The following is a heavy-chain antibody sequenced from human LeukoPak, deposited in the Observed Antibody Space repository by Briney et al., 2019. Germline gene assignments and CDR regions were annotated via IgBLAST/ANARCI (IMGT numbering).Heavy chain of an antibody. CDR2: IYPSGST. J-gene: IGHJ4*02. D-gene: IGHD3-10*01. CDR3: ARCLRGDFDY. Sequence: SETLSLTCTVSGDSISNGAYYWSWIRQPPGKGLDWIGYIYPSGSTYYNPSLKSRVTITVDKSKNQFSLKLDSVTAADTAVYFCARCLRGDFDYWGQGTLVTVSS. V-gene: IGHV4-30-2*01. CDR1: GDSISNGAYY.